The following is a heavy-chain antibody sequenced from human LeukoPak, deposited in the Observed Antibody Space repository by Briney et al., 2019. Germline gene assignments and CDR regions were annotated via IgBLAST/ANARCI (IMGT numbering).Heavy chain of an antibody. J-gene: IGHJ5*02. Sequence: ASVKVSCKASGYTFTSYDINWVRQATGQGLEWMGWMNPNSGNTGYAQKFQGRVTMTRDTSTSTVYMELSSLRSEDTAVYYCARDNSGGSTWWFDPWGQGTLVTVSS. D-gene: IGHD2-15*01. CDR2: MNPNSGNT. CDR3: ARDNSGGSTWWFDP. V-gene: IGHV1-8*02. CDR1: GYTFTSYD.